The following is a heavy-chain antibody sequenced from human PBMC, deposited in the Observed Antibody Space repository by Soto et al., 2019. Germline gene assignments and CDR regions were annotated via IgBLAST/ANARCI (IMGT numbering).Heavy chain of an antibody. CDR3: ARAPGGPGIAEY. CDR2: INAGNGNT. CDR1: GYTFTSYA. J-gene: IGHJ4*02. Sequence: ASVKVSCKSSGYTFTSYAIDWVRQAPGQRLEWMGWINAGNGNTKYSQKFHGRVTITRDTSASTAYMELSSLRSEDTAVYYCARAPGGPGIAEYWGQGTLVTVSS. V-gene: IGHV1-3*01. D-gene: IGHD6-13*01.